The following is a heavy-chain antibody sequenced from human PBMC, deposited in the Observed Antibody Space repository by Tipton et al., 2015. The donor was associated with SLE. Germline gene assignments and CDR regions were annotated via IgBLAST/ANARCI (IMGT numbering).Heavy chain of an antibody. V-gene: IGHV4-39*02. D-gene: IGHD5-12*01. CDR3: ARDHSIVATI. CDR2: IYYRGST. J-gene: IGHJ4*02. Sequence: GLVKPAETLSLTCTVSGGSISSSSYYWGWVRQPPGKGLEWIGSIYYRGSTYYNPSLKSRVTISVDTSKNQFSRKVSSVTAADTAVYYCARDHSIVATIWGQGPLVTVSS. CDR1: GGSISSSSYY.